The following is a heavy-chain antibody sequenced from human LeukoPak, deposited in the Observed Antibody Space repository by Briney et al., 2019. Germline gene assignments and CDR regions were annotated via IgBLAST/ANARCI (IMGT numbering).Heavy chain of an antibody. CDR3: AREGSGWYSADWFDP. Sequence: ASVKVSCKASGYTFTSYYMHWVRQAPGQGLEWMGIINPSGGSTNYAQKLQGRVTMTTDTSTSTAYMELRSLKSDDTAVYYCAREGSGWYSADWFDPWGQGTLVTVSS. CDR2: INPSGGST. CDR1: GYTFTSYY. D-gene: IGHD6-19*01. J-gene: IGHJ5*02. V-gene: IGHV1-46*01.